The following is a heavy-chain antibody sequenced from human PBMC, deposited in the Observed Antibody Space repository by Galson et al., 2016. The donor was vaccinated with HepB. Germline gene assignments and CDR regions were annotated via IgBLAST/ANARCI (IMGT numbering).Heavy chain of an antibody. Sequence: QSGAEVTKPGESLKISCEGSGYNFGTYFIAWVRQMPGKGLEWMGIIYPGDSDTVYSPSFRGQVTFSVDKSISTAYVQWSSLKASDTAIAYCAFPLSGTYKSGLHVWGQGTMVTVSS. J-gene: IGHJ3*01. V-gene: IGHV5-51*01. CDR2: IYPGDSDT. CDR1: GYNFGTYF. CDR3: AFPLSGTYKSGLHV. D-gene: IGHD1-26*01.